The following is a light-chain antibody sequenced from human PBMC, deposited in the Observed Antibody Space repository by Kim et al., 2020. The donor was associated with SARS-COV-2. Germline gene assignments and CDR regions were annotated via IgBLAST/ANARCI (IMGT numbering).Light chain of an antibody. J-gene: IGLJ2*01. CDR2: GNT. CDR1: DSNIAKTF. Sequence: ELTQPPSVSGPPGHSVTISCSGGDSNIAKTFVYWYQQLPGTAPKLLIFGNTQRPSGVPDRFSGSKSGTSASLAISGLRPEDEADYYCAAWDDTLSARLFGGGTQLTVL. V-gene: IGLV1-47*02. CDR3: AAWDDTLSARL.